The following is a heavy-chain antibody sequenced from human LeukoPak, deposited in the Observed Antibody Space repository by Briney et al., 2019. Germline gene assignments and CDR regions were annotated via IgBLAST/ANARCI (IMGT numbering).Heavy chain of an antibody. J-gene: IGHJ4*02. D-gene: IGHD1-14*01. CDR1: GGTISSSNYY. Sequence: AETLSLTCTVSGGTISSSNYYWGRIGQPPGKGLEWFGCIYYSGSTYYNPSLKSPVTISVDTSKKQFSLKVSSVTAADTAVYYCARLGGNQVLYYFDYWGQGTLVTVSS. CDR3: ARLGGNQVLYYFDY. CDR2: IYYSGST. V-gene: IGHV4-39*01.